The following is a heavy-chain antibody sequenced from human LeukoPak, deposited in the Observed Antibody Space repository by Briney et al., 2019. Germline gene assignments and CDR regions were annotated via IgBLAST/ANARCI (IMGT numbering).Heavy chain of an antibody. CDR1: GYTFTGSY. CDR3: AREEDTAMATDWFDP. J-gene: IGHJ5*02. V-gene: IGHV1-2*06. Sequence: ASVKVSCKASGYTFTGSYMHWVRQAPGQGLEWMGRINPNSGGTYYAQKFQGRVTMTRDTSIITVYMELTRLRSDDTAVYYCAREEDTAMATDWFDPWGQGTLVTVSS. CDR2: INPNSGGT. D-gene: IGHD5-18*01.